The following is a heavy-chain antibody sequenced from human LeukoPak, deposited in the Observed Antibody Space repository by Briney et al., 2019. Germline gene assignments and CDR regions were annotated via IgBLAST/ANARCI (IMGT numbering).Heavy chain of an antibody. Sequence: PSETLSLTCAVYGGSFGGYYWSWIRQPPGKGLEWIGEINHSGSTNYNPSLKSRVTISVDTSKNQFSLKLSSVTAADTAVYYCARGRVENGYSSFDCWGQGTLVTVSS. J-gene: IGHJ4*02. CDR1: GGSFGGYY. V-gene: IGHV4-34*01. CDR2: INHSGST. CDR3: ARGRVENGYSSFDC. D-gene: IGHD2-21*01.